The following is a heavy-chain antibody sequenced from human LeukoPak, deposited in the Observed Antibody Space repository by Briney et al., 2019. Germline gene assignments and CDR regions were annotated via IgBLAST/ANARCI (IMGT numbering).Heavy chain of an antibody. CDR1: GGSISSYY. V-gene: IGHV4-59*01. Sequence: SETLSLTCTVSGGSISSYYWSWIRQPPGKGLEWIGYIYYSGSTNYNPSLKSRVTISVDTSKNQFSLKLSSVTAADTAVYYCARLFYGVAHGGDAFDIWGQGTMVTVSS. CDR3: ARLFYGVAHGGDAFDI. J-gene: IGHJ3*02. D-gene: IGHD4-17*01. CDR2: IYYSGST.